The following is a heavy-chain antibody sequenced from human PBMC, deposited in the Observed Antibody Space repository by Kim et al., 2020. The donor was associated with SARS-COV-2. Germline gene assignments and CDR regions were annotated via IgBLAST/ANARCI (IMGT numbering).Heavy chain of an antibody. CDR3: ARAWAIVVVPALDY. V-gene: IGHV3-9*01. J-gene: IGHJ4*02. D-gene: IGHD2-2*01. CDR1: GFTFDDYA. Sequence: GGSLRLSCAASGFTFDDYAMHWVRQAPGKGLEWVSGISWNSGSIGYADSVKGRFTISRDNAKNSLYLQMNSLRAEDTALYYCARAWAIVVVPALDYWGQGTLVTVSS. CDR2: ISWNSGSI.